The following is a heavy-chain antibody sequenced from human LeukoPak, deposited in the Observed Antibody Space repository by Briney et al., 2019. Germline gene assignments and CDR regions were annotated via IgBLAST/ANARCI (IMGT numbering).Heavy chain of an antibody. V-gene: IGHV4-30-4*01. CDR3: ARYSGYDDGYDY. CDR2: IYYSGST. Sequence: KSSETLSLTCTVSGGSISSGDYYWSWIRQPPGKGLEGIGYIYYSGSTYYNPSLKSRFTISVDTSKTPFSLKLSSVPAADTAVYYCARYSGYDDGYDYWGQGTLVTVSS. CDR1: GGSISSGDYY. J-gene: IGHJ4*02. D-gene: IGHD5-12*01.